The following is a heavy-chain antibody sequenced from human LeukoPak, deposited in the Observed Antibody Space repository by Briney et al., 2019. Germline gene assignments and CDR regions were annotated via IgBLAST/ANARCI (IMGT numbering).Heavy chain of an antibody. Sequence: GESLKISCKGSGYSFTNYWIGWVRQKPGEGLEWMGIIYPGDSKTTYNPSFEGQVTISADKSVNTAYLSLQASDTAIYYCARQRGTTVTTSWFDPWGQGTLVTVSS. CDR1: GYSFTNYW. J-gene: IGHJ5*02. V-gene: IGHV5-51*01. CDR3: ARQRGTTVTTSWFDP. CDR2: IYPGDSKT. D-gene: IGHD4-11*01.